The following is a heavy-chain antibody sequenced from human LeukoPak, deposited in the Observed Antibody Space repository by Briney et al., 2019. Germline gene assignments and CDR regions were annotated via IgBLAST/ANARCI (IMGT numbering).Heavy chain of an antibody. J-gene: IGHJ6*03. CDR1: GYTFTDYY. Sequence: ASVKISCKVSGYTFTDYYMHWVQQAPGKGLEWMGLVDPEDGETIYAEKFQSRVTITADTSTDTAYMELSSLRSEDTAVYYCATDSGAARPYYYYYYMDVWGKGTTVTVSS. CDR3: ATDSGAARPYYYYYYMDV. CDR2: VDPEDGET. D-gene: IGHD6-6*01. V-gene: IGHV1-69-2*01.